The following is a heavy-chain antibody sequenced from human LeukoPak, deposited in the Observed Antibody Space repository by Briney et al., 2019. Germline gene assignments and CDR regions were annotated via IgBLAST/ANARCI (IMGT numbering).Heavy chain of an antibody. CDR1: GFTFDDYA. D-gene: IGHD3-10*01. J-gene: IGHJ4*02. Sequence: PGGSLRLSCAASGFTFDDYAMHWVRQAPGKGLEWVSLISRDGGSTYYADSVKGRFTISRDNSKNSLYLQMNSLRTEDTALYYCAKGKFYGSGSYDADPVDYWRQGTLVTVSS. CDR2: ISRDGGST. CDR3: AKGKFYGSGSYDADPVDY. V-gene: IGHV3-43*02.